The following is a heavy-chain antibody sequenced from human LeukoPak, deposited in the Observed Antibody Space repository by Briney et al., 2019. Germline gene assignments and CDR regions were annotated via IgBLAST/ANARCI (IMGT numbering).Heavy chain of an antibody. J-gene: IGHJ4*02. CDR2: ISGDGVST. CDR1: GFTFDDYA. V-gene: IGHV3-43*02. CDR3: ARESGKFDY. Sequence: PGGSLRLSCAASGFTFDDYAMHWVRRAPGKGLEWVSLISGDGVSTFYADSVKGRFSISRDNSKNSLSLEMNSLRTEDIAMYYCARESGKFDYWGQGTLVAVSS.